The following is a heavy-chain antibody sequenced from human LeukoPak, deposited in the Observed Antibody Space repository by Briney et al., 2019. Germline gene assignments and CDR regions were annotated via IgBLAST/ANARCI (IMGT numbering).Heavy chain of an antibody. Sequence: GGSLRLSCTASGFPFIEYTMNWVRQVPGKGLEWIAYIGIDSGNTKYADSVRGRFTISADKAKNSLYLQMNSLRVEDTAVYYCARDHDDAFDNWGQGTLVSVAS. CDR3: ARDHDDAFDN. J-gene: IGHJ4*02. CDR1: GFPFIEYT. V-gene: IGHV3-48*01. CDR2: IGIDSGNT. D-gene: IGHD1-1*01.